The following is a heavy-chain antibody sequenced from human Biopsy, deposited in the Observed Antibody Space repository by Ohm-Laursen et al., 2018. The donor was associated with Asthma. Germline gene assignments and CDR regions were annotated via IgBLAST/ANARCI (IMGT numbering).Heavy chain of an antibody. Sequence: SVKASCKASGGSFSNFAFSWVRQSPGHGLEWMGTILTKFDITSYAEKFQGRVTITADKSTSTTYMELSRLRSEDTAVYYCARSYDTDSYPVLVLDYWGQGTLVTVSS. CDR2: ILTKFDIT. V-gene: IGHV1-69*04. CDR1: GGSFSNFA. CDR3: ARSYDTDSYPVLVLDY. J-gene: IGHJ4*02. D-gene: IGHD3-22*01.